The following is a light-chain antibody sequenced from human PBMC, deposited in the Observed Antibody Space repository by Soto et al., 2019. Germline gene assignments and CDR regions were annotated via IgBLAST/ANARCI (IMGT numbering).Light chain of an antibody. J-gene: IGKJ1*01. CDR2: WAS. CDR1: QTVLYSSNNKNH. CDR3: QQYYSTPRT. Sequence: DIVMTQSPDALSVSLGERATINCKSSQTVLYSSNNKNHLAWYQQRPGQPPKLLFSWASTRESGVPDRFSTRGSGTDFTLSIGSLQAEDVAVYYCQQYYSTPRTFGQGTKVEIK. V-gene: IGKV4-1*01.